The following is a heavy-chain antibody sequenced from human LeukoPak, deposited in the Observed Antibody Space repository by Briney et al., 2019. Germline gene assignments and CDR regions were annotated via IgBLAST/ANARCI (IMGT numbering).Heavy chain of an antibody. V-gene: IGHV4-4*07. CDR3: ARHIAAAGKDYYYYYMDV. J-gene: IGHJ6*03. CDR2: IYTSGST. D-gene: IGHD6-13*01. Sequence: SETLSPTCAVSADSFSSHYWTWIRQPAGKGLEWIGRIYTSGSTNYNPSLKSRVTMSVDTSKNQFSLKLSSVTAADTAVYYCARHIAAAGKDYYYYYMDVWGKGTTVTVSS. CDR1: ADSFSSHY.